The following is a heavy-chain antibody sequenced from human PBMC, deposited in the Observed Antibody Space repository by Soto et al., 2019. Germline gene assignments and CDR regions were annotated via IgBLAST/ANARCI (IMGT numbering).Heavy chain of an antibody. Sequence: QSQTLSLTCAISGDSVSSNSAAWNWIRQSPSRGLEWLGRTYYRSKWYNDYAVSVKSRITINPDTSKNQFSLQLNSVTPEDTAVYYCARVTGDLNNMGTDYFDYWGQGTLVTVSS. CDR3: ARVTGDLNNMGTDYFDY. D-gene: IGHD7-27*01. CDR2: TYYRSKWYN. CDR1: GDSVSSNSAA. J-gene: IGHJ4*02. V-gene: IGHV6-1*01.